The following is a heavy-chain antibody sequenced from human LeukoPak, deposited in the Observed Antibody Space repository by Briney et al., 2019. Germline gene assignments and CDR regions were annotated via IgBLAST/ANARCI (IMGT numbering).Heavy chain of an antibody. CDR3: AREARGFGVNQFDY. CDR2: IYTSGST. CDR1: GGSISSGSYY. J-gene: IGHJ4*02. V-gene: IGHV4-61*02. Sequence: SQTLCLTCTVSGGSISSGSYYWSWIRQPAGKGLEWIGRIYTSGSTNYNPSLKSRVTISVDTSKNQFSLKLSSVTAADTAVYYCAREARGFGVNQFDYWGQGTLVTVSS. D-gene: IGHD3-10*01.